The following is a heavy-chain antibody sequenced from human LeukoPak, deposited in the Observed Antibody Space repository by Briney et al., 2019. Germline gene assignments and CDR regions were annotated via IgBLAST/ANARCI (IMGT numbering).Heavy chain of an antibody. CDR2: ISDSGGST. CDR3: ANSGGLGYSGYDLDY. CDR1: GFTFSSYA. Sequence: GGSLRLSCAASGFTFSSYAMSWVRQAPGKGLEWVSAISDSGGSTYYADSVKGRFTISRDNSKNTLYLQMNSLRAEDTAVYYCANSGGLGYSGYDLDYWGQGTLVTVSS. V-gene: IGHV3-23*01. D-gene: IGHD5-12*01. J-gene: IGHJ4*02.